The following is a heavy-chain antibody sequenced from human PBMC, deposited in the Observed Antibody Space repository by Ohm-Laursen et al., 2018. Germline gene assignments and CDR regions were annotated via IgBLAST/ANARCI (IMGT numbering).Heavy chain of an antibody. D-gene: IGHD1-1*01. V-gene: IGHV3-23*01. Sequence: GSLRLSCAASGFTFSISGMTWVRQAPGKGLEWVSGISVSGSSTDYADSVKGRFTISRDNSKNTLYLQMNSQRAEDTAVYYCAKGTTDVDYWGQGTLVTVSS. CDR3: AKGTTDVDY. CDR2: ISVSGSST. J-gene: IGHJ4*02. CDR1: GFTFSISG.